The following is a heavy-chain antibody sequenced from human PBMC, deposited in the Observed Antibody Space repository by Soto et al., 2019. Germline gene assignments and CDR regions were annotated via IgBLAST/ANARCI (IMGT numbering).Heavy chain of an antibody. Sequence: VGSLRLSCAASGFTFSSYAMSWVRQAPGKGLEWVSAISGSGGSTYYADSVRGRFTISRDNSKNTLYLQMNSLRAEDTAVYYCAKEVRFLEWLLSFYGMDVWGQGTTVTVSS. J-gene: IGHJ6*02. D-gene: IGHD3-3*01. CDR2: ISGSGGST. V-gene: IGHV3-23*01. CDR3: AKEVRFLEWLLSFYGMDV. CDR1: GFTFSSYA.